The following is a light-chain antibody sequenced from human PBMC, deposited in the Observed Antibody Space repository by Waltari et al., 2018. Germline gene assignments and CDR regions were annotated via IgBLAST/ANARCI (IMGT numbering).Light chain of an antibody. J-gene: IGKJ4*01. CDR1: QSISNY. CDR3: QQRRNWPRT. CDR2: DTS. Sequence: IVLTQSPATLSFSPGERATPPCRASQSISNYLAGSQQKPGQAPRLLIYDTSHTATGIPTRFRGSGYGTDFTLTISSLEPEDFAIYYCQQRRNWPRTFGGGTKVKIK. V-gene: IGKV3-11*01.